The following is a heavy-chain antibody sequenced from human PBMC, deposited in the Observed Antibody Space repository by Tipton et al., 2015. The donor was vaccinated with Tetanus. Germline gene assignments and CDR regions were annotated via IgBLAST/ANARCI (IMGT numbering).Heavy chain of an antibody. D-gene: IGHD3-3*01. CDR2: ITTSSSTI. CDR1: GFTFSSYS. CDR3: ARDFEWSFDY. V-gene: IGHV3-48*01. Sequence: SLRLSCAASGFTFSSYSMNWVRQAPGKGLEWVSYITTSSSTIYYADSVKGRFTISRDNSKNTLYLQMNSLRVEDTAVYYCARDFEWSFDYWGQGTLVTVSS. J-gene: IGHJ4*02.